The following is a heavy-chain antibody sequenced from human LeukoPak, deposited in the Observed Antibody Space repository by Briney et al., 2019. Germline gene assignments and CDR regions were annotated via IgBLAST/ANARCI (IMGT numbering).Heavy chain of an antibody. J-gene: IGHJ4*02. CDR3: ARDGYCSGGSCLDY. CDR1: GFTFSSHG. CDR2: IWYDGSNK. Sequence: PGGSLRLSCAASGFTFSSHGMHWVRQAPGKGLEWVAVIWYDGSNKYYADSMKGRFTISRDNSKNTLYLQMNSLRAEDTAVYYCARDGYCSGGSCLDYWGQGTLVTVSS. V-gene: IGHV3-33*01. D-gene: IGHD2-15*01.